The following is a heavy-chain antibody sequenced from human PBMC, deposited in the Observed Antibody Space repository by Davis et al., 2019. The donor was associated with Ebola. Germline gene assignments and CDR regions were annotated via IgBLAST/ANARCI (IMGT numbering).Heavy chain of an antibody. J-gene: IGHJ4*01. CDR3: SRHQTHSAGYVHY. Sequence: GSLRLSCAVYGGSFSDYYWGWIRQPPGKGLEWLGSIFYTGSTYYTPSLKSRVAISIDTSKNQFSLRLSSVTAADTAVYYGSRHQTHSAGYVHYWGQGTLVTVSS. V-gene: IGHV4-39*01. D-gene: IGHD3-9*01. CDR1: GGSFSDYY. CDR2: IFYTGST.